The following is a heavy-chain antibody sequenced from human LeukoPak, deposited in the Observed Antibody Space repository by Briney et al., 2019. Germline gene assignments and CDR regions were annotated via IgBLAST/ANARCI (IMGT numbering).Heavy chain of an antibody. CDR1: GGSISSGDYY. CDR2: IYYSGST. D-gene: IGHD2-2*01. Sequence: SETLSLTCTVSGGSISSGDYYWSWIRQPPGKGLEWIGYIYYSGSTYYNPSLKSRVTISVDTSKNQFSLKLSSVTAADTAVYYCARARYCSSTSRYHYYYYGMDVWGQGTTVTVSS. V-gene: IGHV4-30-4*01. J-gene: IGHJ6*02. CDR3: ARARYCSSTSRYHYYYYGMDV.